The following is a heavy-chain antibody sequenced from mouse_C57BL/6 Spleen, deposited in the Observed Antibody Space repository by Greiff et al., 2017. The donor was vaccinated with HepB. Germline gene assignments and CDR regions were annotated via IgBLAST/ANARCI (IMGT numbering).Heavy chain of an antibody. Sequence: QVQLQQPGAELVMPGASVKLSCKASGYTFTSYWMHWVKQRPGQGLEWIGEIDPSDSYTNYNQKFKGKSTLTVDKSSSTAYMQLSSLTSEDSAVYYCARWEGVGATRGYAMDYWGQGTSVTVSS. CDR3: ARWEGVGATRGYAMDY. CDR1: GYTFTSYW. CDR2: IDPSDSYT. D-gene: IGHD1-1*01. V-gene: IGHV1-69*01. J-gene: IGHJ4*01.